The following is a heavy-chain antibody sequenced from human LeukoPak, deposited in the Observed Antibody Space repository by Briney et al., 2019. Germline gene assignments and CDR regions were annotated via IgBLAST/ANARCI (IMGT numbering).Heavy chain of an antibody. CDR3: ARGRGSSRYYFDY. V-gene: IGHV3-23*01. J-gene: IGHJ4*02. CDR1: GFTFGSYA. Sequence: PGGSLRLSCAASGFTFGSYAMGRVRQAPGKELEWVSAVSASGPNTNYPDSVKGRFTVSRDNSENTPYLQMSSLRDDDTAVYYCARGRGSSRYYFDYWGRGPLVTVSS. D-gene: IGHD1-26*01. CDR2: VSASGPNT.